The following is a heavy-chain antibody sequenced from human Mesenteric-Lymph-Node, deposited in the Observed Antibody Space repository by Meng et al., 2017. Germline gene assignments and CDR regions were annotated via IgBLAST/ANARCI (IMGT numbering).Heavy chain of an antibody. CDR2: IYHSGSA. J-gene: IGHJ4*02. Sequence: SETLSLTCNVSGYSISSGYYWGWVRQPPGKGLEWIGSIYHSGSAYYNPSLKSRVTISVDTSKNQFSVKLSSVTAADTAVYYCARLGITMVRALDYWGQGTLVTVSS. V-gene: IGHV4-38-2*02. CDR3: ARLGITMVRALDY. CDR1: GYSISSGYY. D-gene: IGHD3-10*01.